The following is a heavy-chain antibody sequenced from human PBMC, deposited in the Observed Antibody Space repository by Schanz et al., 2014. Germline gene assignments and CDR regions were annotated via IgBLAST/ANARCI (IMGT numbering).Heavy chain of an antibody. CDR3: YGMDV. V-gene: IGHV4-30-4*07. CDR2: IFFRGST. Sequence: QVQLQESGPGLVKPSQTLSLTCAVSGGSISSGGYSWRWIRQPPGKGLEWIGYIFFRGSTYYNPSLKSRVTISIDTSKNQFSLRLPSVTAADTAVYYCYGMDVWGQGTTVTVSS. CDR1: GGSISSGGYS. J-gene: IGHJ6*02.